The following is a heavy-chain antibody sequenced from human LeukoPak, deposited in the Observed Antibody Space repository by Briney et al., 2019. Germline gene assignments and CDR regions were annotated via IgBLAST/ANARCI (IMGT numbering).Heavy chain of an antibody. CDR2: IYTNGNT. CDR3: ARDGYCDASTCYLKWFDP. V-gene: IGHV4-4*07. J-gene: IGHJ5*02. Sequence: PSDTLSLTCTVSGGSITTNYWSWIRHPAGKGLEWIGRIYTNGNTNYNPSLKSRVTMSVDTSKSQISLRLTSVTAADTAVYYCARDGYCDASTCYLKWFDPWGQGTLVTVSS. D-gene: IGHD2-15*01. CDR1: GGSITTNY.